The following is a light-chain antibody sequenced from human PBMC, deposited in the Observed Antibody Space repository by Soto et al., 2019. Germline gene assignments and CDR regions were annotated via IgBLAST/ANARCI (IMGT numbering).Light chain of an antibody. CDR3: QTWGTGYWV. CDR2: VNNDGSH. J-gene: IGLJ3*02. V-gene: IGLV4-69*01. Sequence: QSALTQSPSASASLGASVKLTCTLSSGHSNYAIAWHQQQPEKGPRYLMKVNNDGSHIKGDGIPDRFSGSSSGAERYLTISSLQSEDEADYYCQTWGTGYWVFGGGTKVTVL. CDR1: SGHSNYA.